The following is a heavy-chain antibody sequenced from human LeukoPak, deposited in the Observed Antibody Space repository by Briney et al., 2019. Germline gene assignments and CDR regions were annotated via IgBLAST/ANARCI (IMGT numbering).Heavy chain of an antibody. CDR1: GFTFSSYA. J-gene: IGHJ4*02. Sequence: GGSLRLPCAASGFTFSSYAMSWVRQAPGKGLEWVSAISGSGGSTYYADSVKGRFTISRDNSKNTLHLQMNSLRAEDTAVYYCAKDLDFPYYFDYWGQGTLVTVSS. D-gene: IGHD3-3*01. V-gene: IGHV3-23*01. CDR2: ISGSGGST. CDR3: AKDLDFPYYFDY.